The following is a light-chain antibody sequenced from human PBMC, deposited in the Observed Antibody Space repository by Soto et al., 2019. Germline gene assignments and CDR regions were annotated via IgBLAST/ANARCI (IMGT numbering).Light chain of an antibody. Sequence: EIVLTQSPATLSLSPGERATLSCRASQSVDNYLAWYQQKPGQAPRLLIYDASNRATGIPARFSGSGSGTDFTLTISGLQSEDSAVYYCQQYKSWPPITFGQGTRLEI. CDR1: QSVDNY. V-gene: IGKV3-11*01. CDR2: DAS. CDR3: QQYKSWPPIT. J-gene: IGKJ5*01.